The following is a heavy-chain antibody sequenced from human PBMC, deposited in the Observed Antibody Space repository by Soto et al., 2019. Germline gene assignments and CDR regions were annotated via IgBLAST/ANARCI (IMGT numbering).Heavy chain of an antibody. CDR3: VRDGTKTLRDWFDP. J-gene: IGHJ5*02. D-gene: IGHD1-1*01. Sequence: ETLSLACTVSVASISGFYWSWIRKSAGKGLEWIGRIYATGTTDYNPSLKSRVMMSVDTSKKQFSLKLRSVTAADTAVYYCVRDGTKTLRDWFDPWGQGISVTVSS. CDR2: IYATGTT. CDR1: VASISGFY. V-gene: IGHV4-4*07.